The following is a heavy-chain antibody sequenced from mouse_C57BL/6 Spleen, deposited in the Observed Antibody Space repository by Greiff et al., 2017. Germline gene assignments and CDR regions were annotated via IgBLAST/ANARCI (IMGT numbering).Heavy chain of an antibody. V-gene: IGHV1-15*01. CDR2: IDPETGGT. CDR1: GYTFTDYE. Sequence: QVQLQQSGAELVRPGASVTLSCKASGYTFTDYEMHWVKQTPVHGLEWIGAIDPETGGTAYNQKFKGKAILTADKSSSTACMELRSLTSEDSAVYYCTRRYLDYWGQGTTLTVSS. CDR3: TRRYLDY. D-gene: IGHD2-14*01. J-gene: IGHJ2*01.